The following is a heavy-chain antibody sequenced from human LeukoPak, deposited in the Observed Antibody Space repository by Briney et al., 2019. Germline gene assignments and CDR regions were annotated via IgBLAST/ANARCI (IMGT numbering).Heavy chain of an antibody. CDR3: ATGPLAVAGPFGGWFDP. V-gene: IGHV4-39*01. J-gene: IGHJ5*02. D-gene: IGHD6-19*01. CDR2: IYYSGST. Sequence: SETLSLTCTVSGGSISSSSYYWGWIRQPPGTGLEWIGSIYYSGSTYYNPSLKSRVTISVDTSKNQFSLKLSSVTAADTAVYYCATGPLAVAGPFGGWFDPWGQGTLVTVSS. CDR1: GGSISSSSYY.